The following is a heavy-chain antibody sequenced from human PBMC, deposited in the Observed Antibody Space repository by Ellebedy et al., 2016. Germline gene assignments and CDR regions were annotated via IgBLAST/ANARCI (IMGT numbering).Heavy chain of an antibody. J-gene: IGHJ5*02. CDR1: GGTFSSYA. Sequence: SVKVSCXASGGTFSSYAISWVRQAPGQGLEWMGRIIPILGIANYAQKFQGRVTITADKSTSTAYMELSSLRSEDTAVYYCARHLALRIAANWFDPWGQGTLVTVSS. CDR2: IIPILGIA. V-gene: IGHV1-69*04. D-gene: IGHD6-25*01. CDR3: ARHLALRIAANWFDP.